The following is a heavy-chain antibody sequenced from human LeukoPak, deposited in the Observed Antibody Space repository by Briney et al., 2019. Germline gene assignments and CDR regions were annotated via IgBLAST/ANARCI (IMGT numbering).Heavy chain of an antibody. D-gene: IGHD5-18*01. CDR3: ARGEGRGYSYGQDY. Sequence: SETLSLTCTVSGGSISSYYWSWIRQPPGKGLEWLGYIYYSGSTNYNPSLKSRVTISVDTSKNQFSLKLSSVTAADTAVYYCARGEGRGYSYGQDYWGQGTLVTVSS. CDR1: GGSISSYY. CDR2: IYYSGST. V-gene: IGHV4-59*01. J-gene: IGHJ4*02.